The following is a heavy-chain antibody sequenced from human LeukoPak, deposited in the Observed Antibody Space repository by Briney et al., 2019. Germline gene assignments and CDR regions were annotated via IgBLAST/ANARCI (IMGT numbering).Heavy chain of an antibody. CDR2: IYYSGST. Sequence: SETLSLTCTVSGGSISSYYWSWIGQPPGKGLEGIGYIYYSGSTNYNPSLKSRVTLSVDTSKNQFSLKRSSVTAADTAVKYRARASKGDETPDDYWGQGTLVTVSS. CDR1: GGSISSYY. V-gene: IGHV4-59*01. J-gene: IGHJ4*02. CDR3: ARASKGDETPDDY.